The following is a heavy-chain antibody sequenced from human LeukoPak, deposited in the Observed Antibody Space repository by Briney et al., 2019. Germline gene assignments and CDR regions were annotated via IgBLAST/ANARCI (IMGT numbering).Heavy chain of an antibody. CDR2: IHYSGST. V-gene: IGHV4-59*01. D-gene: IGHD6-19*01. J-gene: IGHJ6*03. Sequence: SETLSLTCTVSGGSISSYYWSWIRQPPGKGLEWIRYIHYSGSTNYNPSLKSRVTISVDTSKTQFSLNLSSVTAADTAVYYCARVLVVGNTGYYMDVWGKGTTVTVSS. CDR1: GGSISSYY. CDR3: ARVLVVGNTGYYMDV.